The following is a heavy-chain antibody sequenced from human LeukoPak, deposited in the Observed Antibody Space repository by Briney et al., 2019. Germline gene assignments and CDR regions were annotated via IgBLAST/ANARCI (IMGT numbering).Heavy chain of an antibody. CDR2: ISGSGGST. V-gene: IGHV3-23*01. CDR1: GFTFSSFA. Sequence: GGSLRLSCAASGFTFSSFAMSWVRQAPGEGLEWVSAISGSGGSTYYADSVKGRFTISRDNSKNTLYLQMNSLRAEDTAVYYCARDSSGSTDYWGQGTLVTVSS. CDR3: ARDSSGSTDY. J-gene: IGHJ4*02. D-gene: IGHD6-19*01.